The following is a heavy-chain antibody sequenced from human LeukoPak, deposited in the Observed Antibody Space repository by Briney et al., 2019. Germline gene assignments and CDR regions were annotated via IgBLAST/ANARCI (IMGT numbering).Heavy chain of an antibody. D-gene: IGHD6-19*01. Sequence: GGSLRLSCTASGFTFSSYAMNWVRQAPGKGLEWVSGIGAGGTFTYYADFVKGRFTISRDSSKDTLYLQMNSLRAEDTAVYYCAKAGEGSGWYLGYFEYWGQGTLVTVSS. CDR1: GFTFSSYA. J-gene: IGHJ4*02. CDR3: AKAGEGSGWYLGYFEY. CDR2: IGAGGTFT. V-gene: IGHV3-23*01.